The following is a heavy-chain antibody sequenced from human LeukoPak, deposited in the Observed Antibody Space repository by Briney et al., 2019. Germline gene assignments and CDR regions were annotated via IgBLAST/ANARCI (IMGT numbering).Heavy chain of an antibody. D-gene: IGHD2-15*01. J-gene: IGHJ4*02. CDR2: IIPIFGTA. CDR3: ARSRGSCYSCGDY. CDR1: GGTFSRYA. V-gene: IGHV1-69*13. Sequence: ASVKVSCKASGGTFSRYAINWVRQAPGQGLEWMGGIIPIFGTANYAQKFQGRVTITADESTSTAYMELSSLRSEDTAVYYCARSRGSCYSCGDYWGQGTLVTVSS.